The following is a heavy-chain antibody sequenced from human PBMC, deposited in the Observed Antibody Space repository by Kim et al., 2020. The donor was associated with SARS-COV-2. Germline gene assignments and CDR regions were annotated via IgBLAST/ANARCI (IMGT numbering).Heavy chain of an antibody. CDR3: ARHPRNYGSGSYYLYYFDY. D-gene: IGHD3-10*01. Sequence: SRVTISVDTSKNQFSLNLSSVTAADTAVYYCARHPRNYGSGSYYLYYFDYWGQGTLVTVSS. V-gene: IGHV4-39*01. J-gene: IGHJ4*02.